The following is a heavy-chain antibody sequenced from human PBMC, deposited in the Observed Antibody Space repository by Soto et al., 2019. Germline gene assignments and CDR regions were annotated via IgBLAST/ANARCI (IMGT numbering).Heavy chain of an antibody. Sequence: SETLSLTCTVSGGSINSDSYHWTWIRQSPGKGLEWIGYIHHSGAFLYNPSFKSRLTISVDTSKNRFSLHLSSVTDADTAVYFCAREDDGGDSLDVWGQGTTVTV. D-gene: IGHD2-21*02. CDR1: GGSINSDSYH. CDR2: IHHSGAF. V-gene: IGHV4-30-4*08. CDR3: AREDDGGDSLDV. J-gene: IGHJ6*02.